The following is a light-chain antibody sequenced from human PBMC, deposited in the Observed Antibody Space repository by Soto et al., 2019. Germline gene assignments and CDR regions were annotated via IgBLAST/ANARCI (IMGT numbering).Light chain of an antibody. Sequence: VVTQSPLSLPVTPGEPASMSCRSSQSLLHSDGYNYLDWYLQKPGQSPQLLIYLGSTRASGVPDRFSGSGSGTDFTLKISRVEAEDVGVSYCLQGLHTPPWTFGQGTRLDIK. V-gene: IGKV2-28*01. CDR3: LQGLHTPPWT. CDR2: LGS. J-gene: IGKJ1*01. CDR1: QSLLHSDGYNY.